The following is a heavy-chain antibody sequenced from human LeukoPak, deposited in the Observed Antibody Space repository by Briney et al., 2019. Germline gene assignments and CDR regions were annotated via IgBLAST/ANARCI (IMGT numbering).Heavy chain of an antibody. Sequence: PGGSLRLSCVASGFTFSGHWMSWVRQAPGKGLEWVANINHDGSEKQYVDSVKGRFTISRDNAKNSLYLQMNSLRAEDTAVYYCARDFLGGSGYYIFDYGGQGTLVTVSS. D-gene: IGHD3-3*01. CDR2: INHDGSEK. CDR3: ARDFLGGSGYYIFDY. CDR1: GFTFSGHW. V-gene: IGHV3-7*01. J-gene: IGHJ4*02.